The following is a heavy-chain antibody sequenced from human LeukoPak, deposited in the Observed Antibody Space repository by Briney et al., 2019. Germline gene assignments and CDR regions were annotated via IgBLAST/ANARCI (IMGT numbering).Heavy chain of an antibody. D-gene: IGHD3-10*01. CDR2: ITSNGGST. V-gene: IGHV3-64D*06. CDR1: GFTFSSSP. Sequence: GGSLRLSCSASGFTFSSSPMHLVRQAPGKGLEYVSAITSNGGSTYYADSVKGRFTISRDNSKNTLYLQMSSLRPEDTAVYYCVKERGSGNYYFDYWGQGTLVTVSS. J-gene: IGHJ4*02. CDR3: VKERGSGNYYFDY.